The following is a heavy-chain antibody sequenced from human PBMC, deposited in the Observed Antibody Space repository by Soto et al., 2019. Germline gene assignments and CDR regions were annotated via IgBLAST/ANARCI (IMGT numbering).Heavy chain of an antibody. CDR2: TRNKANRYTT. CDR1: GFTLSDNY. CDR3: VRTSHYGSGTWNFDF. D-gene: IGHD3-10*01. V-gene: IGHV3-72*01. J-gene: IGHJ4*02. Sequence: PGGSLRLSCAGSGFTLSDNYRDWVRQAPGKGLEWVGRTRNKANRYTTEYAASVKGRFTVSRDESMNSLHLQMNSLKTEDTAVYYCVRTSHYGSGTWNFDFWGQGTVVTSPQ.